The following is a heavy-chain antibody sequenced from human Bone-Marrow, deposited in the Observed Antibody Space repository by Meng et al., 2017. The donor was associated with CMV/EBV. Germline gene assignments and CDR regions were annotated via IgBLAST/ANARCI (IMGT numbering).Heavy chain of an antibody. Sequence: ASVKVSCKASGYTFTSHGISWVRQAPGQGLEWMGWISAYNGNTNYAQKFQGRVTMTTDTSTSTASMELRSLRFDDTAVYYCARSRFWSGYHNWFEPWGPGPLV. D-gene: IGHD3-3*01. V-gene: IGHV1-18*01. CDR2: ISAYNGNT. CDR3: ARSRFWSGYHNWFEP. CDR1: GYTFTSHG. J-gene: IGHJ5*02.